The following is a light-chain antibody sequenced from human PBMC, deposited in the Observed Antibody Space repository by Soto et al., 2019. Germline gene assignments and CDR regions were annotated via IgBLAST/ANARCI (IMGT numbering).Light chain of an antibody. Sequence: AIQLTQSPSSRSASVGDRVTITCRASQGISSAVAWYQQKPGKPPKLLMYDASSLESGVPPRFSGSGSGTDFTLSISSLQPEDFATYYCLQFNNYPLTFGQGTRLEIK. CDR3: LQFNNYPLT. CDR2: DAS. J-gene: IGKJ5*01. CDR1: QGISSA. V-gene: IGKV1D-13*01.